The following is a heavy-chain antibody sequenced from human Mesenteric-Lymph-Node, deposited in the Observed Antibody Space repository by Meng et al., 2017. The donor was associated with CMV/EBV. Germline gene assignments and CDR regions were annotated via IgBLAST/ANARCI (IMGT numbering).Heavy chain of an antibody. Sequence: SETLSLTCAVYGGSFSGYYWSWIRQPPGKGLEWIGEINHSGSTNYNPSLKSRVTISVDTSKNQFSLKLSSVTAADTAVYYCARGRRSGALRGGWYYYGMDVWGQGTTVTVSS. J-gene: IGHJ6*02. CDR3: ARGRRSGALRGGWYYYGMDV. V-gene: IGHV4-34*01. D-gene: IGHD3-3*01. CDR2: INHSGST. CDR1: GGSFSGYY.